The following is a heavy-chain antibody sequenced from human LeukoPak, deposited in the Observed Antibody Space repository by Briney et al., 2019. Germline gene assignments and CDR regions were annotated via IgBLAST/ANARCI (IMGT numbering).Heavy chain of an antibody. D-gene: IGHD6-13*01. J-gene: IGHJ4*02. CDR3: TRAGDSSSWFDY. CDR2: IRSKAYGGTT. CDR1: GVTFGDYA. Sequence: PGGSLRLSCTASGVTFGDYAMSWVRQAPGKGLEWVGFIRSKAYGGTTEYAASVKGRFTISRDDSKSIAYLQMNSLKTEDTAVYYCTRAGDSSSWFDYWGQGTLVTVSS. V-gene: IGHV3-49*04.